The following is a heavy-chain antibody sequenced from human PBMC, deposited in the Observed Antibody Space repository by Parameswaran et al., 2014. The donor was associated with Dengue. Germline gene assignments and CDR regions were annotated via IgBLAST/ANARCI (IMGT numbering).Heavy chain of an antibody. V-gene: IGHV3-21*01. Sequence: VRQMPGKGLEWVSSISSSSSYIYYADSVKGRFTISRDNAKNSLYLQMNSLRAEDTAVYYCARDGYCTNGVCYDAFDIWGQGTMVTVSS. D-gene: IGHD2-8*01. CDR3: ARDGYCTNGVCYDAFDI. J-gene: IGHJ3*02. CDR2: ISSSSSYI.